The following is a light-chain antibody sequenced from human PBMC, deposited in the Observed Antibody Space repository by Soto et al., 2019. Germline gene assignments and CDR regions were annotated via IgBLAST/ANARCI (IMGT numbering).Light chain of an antibody. J-gene: IGKJ1*01. Sequence: PGESATLSCRASERVSTNLAWYQQTPGQAPRLLIYSASRKPTDIPNRFSGSGSGTDFTLTISRLEPEDFAVYYCQQYGNSPQTFGQGTKVDIK. V-gene: IGKV3-20*01. CDR3: QQYGNSPQT. CDR2: SAS. CDR1: ERVSTN.